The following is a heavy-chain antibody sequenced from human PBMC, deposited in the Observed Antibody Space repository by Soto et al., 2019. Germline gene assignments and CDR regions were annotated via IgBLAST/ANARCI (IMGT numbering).Heavy chain of an antibody. CDR3: ARDRGPNTPDY. Sequence: VGSLRLSCAVSGFTFSNYWMTWVRRAPGKGLEWVAYMNQDGSQIYYVDSLRGRFTISRDNAKNSLYLQMNSLRVDDTAVYYCARDRGPNTPDYWGQGTLVTVSS. D-gene: IGHD2-2*02. CDR1: GFTFSNYW. V-gene: IGHV3-7*01. CDR2: MNQDGSQI. J-gene: IGHJ4*02.